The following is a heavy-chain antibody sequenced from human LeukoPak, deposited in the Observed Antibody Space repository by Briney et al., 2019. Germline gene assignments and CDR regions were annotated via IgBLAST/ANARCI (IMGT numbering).Heavy chain of an antibody. Sequence: GRSLRLSCTASGFTFGDYAMSWFRQAPGKGLEWVGFIRSKAYGGTTEYAASVKGRFTISRDDSKSIAYLQMNSLRAEDTAVYYCAKAATSVDDAFDIWGQGTVVTVSS. D-gene: IGHD5/OR15-5a*01. CDR2: IRSKAYGGTT. V-gene: IGHV3-49*03. CDR3: AKAATSVDDAFDI. J-gene: IGHJ3*02. CDR1: GFTFGDYA.